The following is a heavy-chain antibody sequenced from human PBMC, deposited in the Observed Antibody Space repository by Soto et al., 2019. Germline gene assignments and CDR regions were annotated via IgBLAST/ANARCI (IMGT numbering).Heavy chain of an antibody. CDR3: HSWFGEYPFDY. J-gene: IGHJ4*02. V-gene: IGHV4-34*01. D-gene: IGHD3-10*01. CDR2: INHSGST. Sequence: SETLSLTCAVYGGSFSGYYWSWIRQPPGKGLEWIGEINHSGSTNYNPSLKSRVTISVDTSKNQFSLKLSSVTAADTAVYYCHSWFGEYPFDYWGQGTLVTVSS. CDR1: GGSFSGYY.